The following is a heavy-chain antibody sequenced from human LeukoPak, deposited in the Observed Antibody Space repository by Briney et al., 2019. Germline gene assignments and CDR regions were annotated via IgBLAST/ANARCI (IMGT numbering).Heavy chain of an antibody. CDR2: VYHSGST. CDR1: GGSVTNGDYY. J-gene: IGHJ2*01. CDR3: AREKKSLSGWYFDL. V-gene: IGHV4-31*02. D-gene: IGHD6-19*01. Sequence: NPSETLSLTCSVSGGSVTNGDYYWSWIRQQPGKGLEWIGNVYHSGSTYYNPSLKSRVTISVDKSKNQFSLKLSSVTAADTAVYYCAREKKSLSGWYFDLWGRGTLVTVSS.